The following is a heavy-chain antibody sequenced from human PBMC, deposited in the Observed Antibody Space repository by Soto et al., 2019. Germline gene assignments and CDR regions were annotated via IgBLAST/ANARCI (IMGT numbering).Heavy chain of an antibody. Sequence: SETLSLTCTVSGGSISSGGYYWSCIRQHPGKGLEWIGYIYYSGSTYYNPSLKSGVTISVDTSKNQFSLMLSSVTAADTAVYYCARAPAGYCSSTSCYYYYYYMDVWGKGTTVTVSS. CDR2: IYYSGST. J-gene: IGHJ6*03. D-gene: IGHD2-2*01. CDR1: GGSISSGGYY. CDR3: ARAPAGYCSSTSCYYYYYYMDV. V-gene: IGHV4-31*03.